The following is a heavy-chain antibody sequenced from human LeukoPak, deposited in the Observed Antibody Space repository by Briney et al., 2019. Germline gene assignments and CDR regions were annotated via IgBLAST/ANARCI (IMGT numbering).Heavy chain of an antibody. D-gene: IGHD3-9*01. J-gene: IGHJ5*02. CDR2: INHSGST. CDR1: GGSFNDYY. Sequence: KSSETLSLTCAVYGGSFNDYYWSWIRQPPGKGLEWIGEINHSGSTNYNPSLKSRVTISVDTSKNQFSLKLSSVTAADTAVYYCARGANYDILTGWFDPWGQGTLVTVSS. V-gene: IGHV4-34*01. CDR3: ARGANYDILTGWFDP.